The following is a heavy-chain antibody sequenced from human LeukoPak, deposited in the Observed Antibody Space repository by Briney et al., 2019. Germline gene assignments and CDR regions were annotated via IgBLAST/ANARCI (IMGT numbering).Heavy chain of an antibody. D-gene: IGHD6-6*01. Sequence: ASVKVSCKASGYTFTGYYMHWVRQAPGQGLEWMGRINPNSGGTNYAQKFQGRVTMTRDTSISTAYMELGRLRSDDTAVYYCARDRIAARSCMDVWGQGTTVTVSS. V-gene: IGHV1-2*06. CDR1: GYTFTGYY. CDR3: ARDRIAARSCMDV. CDR2: INPNSGGT. J-gene: IGHJ6*02.